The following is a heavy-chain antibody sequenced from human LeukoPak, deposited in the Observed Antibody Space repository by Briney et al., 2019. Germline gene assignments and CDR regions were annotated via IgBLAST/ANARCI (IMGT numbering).Heavy chain of an antibody. CDR2: ISDTGDST. Sequence: GGSLRLSCAASGFTFSSYALSWVRQAPGKGLEWVSGISDTGDSTYYADSVKGRFTISRDNSKNTLYLQMNSLRAEDTAVYYCGKNRYSGSLSPFDIWGQGTMVTVSS. J-gene: IGHJ3*02. CDR3: GKNRYSGSLSPFDI. D-gene: IGHD1-26*01. CDR1: GFTFSSYA. V-gene: IGHV3-23*01.